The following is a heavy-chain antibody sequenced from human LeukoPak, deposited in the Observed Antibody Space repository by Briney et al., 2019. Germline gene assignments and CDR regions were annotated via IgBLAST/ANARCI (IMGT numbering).Heavy chain of an antibody. CDR1: GYTFTSYD. D-gene: IGHD6-6*01. CDR3: ARAQLEYSSSSDAFDI. CDR2: IIPIFGTA. V-gene: IGHV1-69*05. Sequence: GASVKVSCKASGYTFTSYDINWVRQAPGPGLERMGGIIPIFGTANYAQKFQGRVTITTDESTSTAYMELSSLRSEDTAVYYCARAQLEYSSSSDAFDIWGQGTMVTVSS. J-gene: IGHJ3*02.